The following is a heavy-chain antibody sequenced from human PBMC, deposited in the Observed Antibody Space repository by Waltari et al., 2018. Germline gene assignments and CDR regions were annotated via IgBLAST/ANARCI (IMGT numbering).Heavy chain of an antibody. CDR2: IWYDGSKK. D-gene: IGHD3-3*02. CDR1: GFTFSSYG. Sequence: QVQLVESGGGVVQPGRSLRLSCAASGFTFSSYGMHWVRQAPGNGVGGGAVIWYDGSKKDYADSVKGRFTSARDNYKNTLYLQMKSLRGEDTAMYYCAKDSGRGKVLDYDYYYMEVWGKGTTVTVSS. J-gene: IGHJ6*03. CDR3: AKDSGRGKVLDYDYYYMEV. V-gene: IGHV3-30*18.